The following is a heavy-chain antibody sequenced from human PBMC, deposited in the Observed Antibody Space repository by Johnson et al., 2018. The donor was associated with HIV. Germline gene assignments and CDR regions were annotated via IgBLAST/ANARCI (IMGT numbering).Heavy chain of an antibody. CDR1: GFTFSSYA. J-gene: IGHJ3*02. V-gene: IGHV3-30-3*01. CDR2: ISHDGSNK. Sequence: QVQLVESGGGVVQPGRSLRLSCAASGFTFSSYAMHWVRQAPGKGLEWVAVISHDGSNKYYADSVKGRFTISRDNSKNTLYLQMNSLRAEDTAVYYCARDQGGNHNAFDIWGQGTMVTVSS. D-gene: IGHD1-14*01. CDR3: ARDQGGNHNAFDI.